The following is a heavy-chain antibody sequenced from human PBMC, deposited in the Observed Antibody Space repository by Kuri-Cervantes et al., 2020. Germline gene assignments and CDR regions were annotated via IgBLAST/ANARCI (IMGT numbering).Heavy chain of an antibody. CDR2: INHSGST. CDR3: ATLGYCSGGSCGDFDY. V-gene: IGHV4-34*01. Sequence: SETLSLTCAVYGGSFSGYYWSWIRQPPGKGLEWIGEINHSGSTNYNPSLKSRVTISVDTSKNQFSLKLSSVTASDTAMYYCATLGYCSGGSCGDFDYWGQGTLVTVSS. D-gene: IGHD2-15*01. J-gene: IGHJ4*02. CDR1: GGSFSGYY.